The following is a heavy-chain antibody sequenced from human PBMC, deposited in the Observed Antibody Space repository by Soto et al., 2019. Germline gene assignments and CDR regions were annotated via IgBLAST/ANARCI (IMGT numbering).Heavy chain of an antibody. V-gene: IGHV3-23*01. J-gene: IGHJ4*02. CDR3: AKQSIFGVVITDFDY. D-gene: IGHD3-3*01. CDR1: GFTFSSYA. CDR2: ISGSGGST. Sequence: GGSLRLSCAASGFTFSSYAMSWVRQAPGKGLEWVSAISGSGGSTYYADSVKGRFTISRDNSKNTLYLQMNSLRAEDTAVYYCAKQSIFGVVITDFDYWGQGTLVTVSS.